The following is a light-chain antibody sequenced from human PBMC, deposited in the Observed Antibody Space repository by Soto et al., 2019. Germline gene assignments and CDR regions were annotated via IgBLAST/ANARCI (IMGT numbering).Light chain of an antibody. CDR1: QSVTNNY. J-gene: IGKJ1*01. Sequence: EIVLTQSHGTLSLSPGERATLSCRASQSVTNNYLAWYQQKAGQAPRLLIYLASNRAAGTPDRFSGSGSGADFTLTINRLEPEDFAVYFCQQYGSSPWTFGQGTKVDIK. CDR2: LAS. CDR3: QQYGSSPWT. V-gene: IGKV3-20*01.